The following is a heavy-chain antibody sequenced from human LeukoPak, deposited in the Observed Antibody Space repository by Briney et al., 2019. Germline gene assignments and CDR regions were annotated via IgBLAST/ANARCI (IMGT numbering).Heavy chain of an antibody. CDR2: IYYSGST. D-gene: IGHD6-19*01. Sequence: KPSETLSLTCTVSGGSISSYYWSWIRQPPGKGLEWIGYIYYSGSTNYNPSLKSRVTISVDTSKNQFSLKLSSVTAADTAVYYCARGRGSSGWYFPYWGQGTLATVSS. CDR3: ARGRGSSGWYFPY. J-gene: IGHJ4*02. V-gene: IGHV4-59*01. CDR1: GGSISSYY.